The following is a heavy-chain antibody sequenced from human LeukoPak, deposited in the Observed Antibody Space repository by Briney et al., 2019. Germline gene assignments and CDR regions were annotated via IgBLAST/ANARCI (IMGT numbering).Heavy chain of an antibody. CDR1: GYSISNGYY. J-gene: IGHJ4*02. D-gene: IGHD1-26*01. CDR3: ARTGATLGKYYFDY. Sequence: SETLSLTCTVSGYSISNGYYWVWIRQPPGKGLEWIGSLYHSDSVYYNTALKSRVSMSVDTSKNQFSLKLSFVTAADTAVYYCARTGATLGKYYFDYWGQGTLVTVSS. CDR2: LYHSDSV. V-gene: IGHV4-38-2*02.